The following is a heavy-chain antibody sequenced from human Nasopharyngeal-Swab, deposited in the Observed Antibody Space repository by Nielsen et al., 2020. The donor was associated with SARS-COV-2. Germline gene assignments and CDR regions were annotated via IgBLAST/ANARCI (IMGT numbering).Heavy chain of an antibody. J-gene: IGHJ4*02. D-gene: IGHD1-26*01. Sequence: GESLKISCVASGFTGSSYAMHWVRQAPGKGLEWVAVISYDGGIKNYADSVRGRFTISRDNSKNTLYLQMDSLRPEDTAVYYCARTDSGSYAAYLDYWGQGTQVTVSS. V-gene: IGHV3-30-3*01. CDR1: GFTGSSYA. CDR3: ARTDSGSYAAYLDY. CDR2: ISYDGGIK.